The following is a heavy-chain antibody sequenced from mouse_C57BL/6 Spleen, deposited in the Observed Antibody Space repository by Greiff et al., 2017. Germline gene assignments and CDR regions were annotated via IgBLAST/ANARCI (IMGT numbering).Heavy chain of an antibody. CDR3: ARDYYGSSVYYFDY. CDR2: IYPGSGNT. CDR1: GYTFTDYY. J-gene: IGHJ2*01. Sequence: VQLQQSGAELVRPVASVKLSCKASGYTFTDYYINWVKQRPGQGLEWIARIYPGSGNTYYNGKFKGKATLTAEKSSSTAYMQLSSLTSEDSAVYFCARDYYGSSVYYFDYWGQGTTLTVSS. V-gene: IGHV1-76*01. D-gene: IGHD1-1*01.